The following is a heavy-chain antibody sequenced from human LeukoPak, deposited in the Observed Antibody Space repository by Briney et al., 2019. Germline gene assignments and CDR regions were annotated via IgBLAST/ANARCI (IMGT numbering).Heavy chain of an antibody. D-gene: IGHD4-23*01. CDR1: GDSIRSGSFH. CDR2: IYITGST. CDR3: AKSWGYAANSLHIQH. J-gene: IGHJ1*01. Sequence: PSETLSLTCSVSGDSIRSGSFHWNWIRQPAGKGLEWIGRIYITGSTDYNPSLKSRVTMSVDTSNNKFSLKLTSVTAADTAVYYCAKSWGYAANSLHIQHWGQGARVIVSA. V-gene: IGHV4-61*02.